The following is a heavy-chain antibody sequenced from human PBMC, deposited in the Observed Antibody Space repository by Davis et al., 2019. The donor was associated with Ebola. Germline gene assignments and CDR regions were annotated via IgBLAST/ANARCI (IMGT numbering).Heavy chain of an antibody. V-gene: IGHV3-13*05. CDR2: IGTAGYP. CDR1: GFTFSSYD. CDR3: ARGRGDAFDI. Sequence: GESLKISCAASGFTFSSYDMHWVRQATGKGLEWVSAIGTAGYPYYPGSVKGRFTISRENAKNSLYLQMNSLRAGDTAVYYCARGRGDAFDIWGQGTMVTVSS. J-gene: IGHJ3*02.